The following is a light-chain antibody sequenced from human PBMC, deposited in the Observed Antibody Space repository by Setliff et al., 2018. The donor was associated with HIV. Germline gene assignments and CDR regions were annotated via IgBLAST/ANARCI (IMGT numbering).Light chain of an antibody. V-gene: IGLV2-14*01. Sequence: QSVLAQPASVSGSSGQSIAISCSGTSSDVGGYDYVSWYQQVPGKAPKVMIYEVNYRPSVVSHRFSGSKSGNTASLTISGLQAEDEADSYCSSYTMYTPVIFGGGTKVTVL. J-gene: IGLJ2*01. CDR3: SSYTMYTPVI. CDR1: SSDVGGYDY. CDR2: EVN.